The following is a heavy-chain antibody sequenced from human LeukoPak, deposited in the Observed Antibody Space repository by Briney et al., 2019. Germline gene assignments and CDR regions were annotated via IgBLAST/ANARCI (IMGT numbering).Heavy chain of an antibody. D-gene: IGHD3/OR15-3a*01. CDR1: GGTFSSYA. Sequence: SVKVSCKASGGTFSSYAISWVRQAPGQGLEWMGGIIPIFGTANYAQKFQGRVTITTDESTSTAYMELSSLRSEDTAVYYCARTSIMIFGAYYFDYWGQGTLVTVSS. J-gene: IGHJ4*02. CDR3: ARTSIMIFGAYYFDY. CDR2: IIPIFGTA. V-gene: IGHV1-69*05.